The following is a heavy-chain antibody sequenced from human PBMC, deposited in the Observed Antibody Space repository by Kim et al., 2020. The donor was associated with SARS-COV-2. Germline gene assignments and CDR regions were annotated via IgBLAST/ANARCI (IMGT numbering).Heavy chain of an antibody. J-gene: IGHJ4*02. D-gene: IGHD6-13*01. V-gene: IGHV3-23*01. Sequence: GGSLRLSCAASGFTFSSYAMSWVRQAPGKGLEWVSAISGSGGSTYYADSVKGRFTISRDNSKNTLYLQMNSLRAEDTAVYYCAKDGAAAGTGTLDYWGQGTLVTVSS. CDR1: GFTFSSYA. CDR3: AKDGAAAGTGTLDY. CDR2: ISGSGGST.